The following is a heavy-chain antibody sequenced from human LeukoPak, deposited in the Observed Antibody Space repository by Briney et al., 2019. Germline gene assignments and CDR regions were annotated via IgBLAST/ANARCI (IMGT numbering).Heavy chain of an antibody. CDR2: ISYDGSNK. Sequence: GRSLRLSCAASGFTFSSYGMHWVRQAPGKGLEWVAVISYDGSNKYYADSVKGRFTISRDNSKNTLYLQMNSLRAEDTAVYYCAKGGAGYCSGGSCYLGYWGQGTLVTVSS. CDR3: AKGGAGYCSGGSCYLGY. CDR1: GFTFSSYG. D-gene: IGHD2-15*01. V-gene: IGHV3-30*18. J-gene: IGHJ4*02.